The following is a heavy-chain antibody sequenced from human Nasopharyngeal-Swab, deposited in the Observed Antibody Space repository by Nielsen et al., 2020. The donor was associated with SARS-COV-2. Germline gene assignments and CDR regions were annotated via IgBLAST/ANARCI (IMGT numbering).Heavy chain of an antibody. D-gene: IGHD4-17*01. Sequence: VRQAPGKGLEWVAVISHDGSNKYYADSVKGRFTISRDNSKNTLYLQMNSLRAEDTAVYYCYGGYDAFDIWGQGTMVTVSS. CDR3: YGGYDAFDI. CDR2: ISHDGSNK. J-gene: IGHJ3*02. V-gene: IGHV3-30*03.